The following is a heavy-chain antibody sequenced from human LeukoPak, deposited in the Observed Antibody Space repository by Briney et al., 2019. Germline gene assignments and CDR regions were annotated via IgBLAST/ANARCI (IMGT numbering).Heavy chain of an antibody. V-gene: IGHV1-46*01. Sequence: ASVKVSCTASGYTLTSYFMHWVRQAPGQGLDWMGVINSSGGGTSYAQKFQGRVTMTRDTSTSTVYMELSGLRSEDTAVYYCARASYYYDFSFWGQGTLVTVSS. D-gene: IGHD3-22*01. CDR1: GYTLTSYF. J-gene: IGHJ4*02. CDR2: INSSGGGT. CDR3: ARASYYYDFSF.